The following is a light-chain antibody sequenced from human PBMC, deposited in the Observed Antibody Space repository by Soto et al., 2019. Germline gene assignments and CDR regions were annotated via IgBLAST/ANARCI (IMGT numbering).Light chain of an antibody. CDR1: QSVSSN. CDR3: QKYGSSPIT. CDR2: GAS. J-gene: IGKJ5*01. V-gene: IGKV3-20*01. Sequence: EIVMTQSPATLSVSPGERATLSCTASQSVSSNLAWYQQKPGQAPRLLIYGASSRATGIPDRFSGSGSGTDFTLTISRLEPEDFAVYYCQKYGSSPITFGQGTRLEIK.